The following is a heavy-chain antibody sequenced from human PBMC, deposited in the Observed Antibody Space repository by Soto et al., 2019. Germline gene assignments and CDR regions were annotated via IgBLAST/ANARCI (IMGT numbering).Heavy chain of an antibody. D-gene: IGHD3-10*01. V-gene: IGHV4-31*03. CDR3: ARVGFARTSWGYNEPMDY. CDR2: IYYSGST. Sequence: QVQLQESGPGLVKPSQTLSLTCTVSGGSISSGGYYWSWIRQHPGKGLEWIGYIYYSGSTYYNPSLKSRVTISVDTSKNQWSLKLSSVTAADTAVYYCARVGFARTSWGYNEPMDYWGQGTLVTVSS. J-gene: IGHJ4*02. CDR1: GGSISSGGYY.